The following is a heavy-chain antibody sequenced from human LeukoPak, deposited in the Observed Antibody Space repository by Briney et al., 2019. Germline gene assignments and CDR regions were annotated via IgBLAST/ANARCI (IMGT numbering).Heavy chain of an antibody. CDR1: GFTFSSYS. Sequence: GGSLRLSCAASGFTFSSYSMNWVRQAPGKGLEWVSSISSNSSYIYYADSVKGRFTISRDNAKNSLYLQMNSLRAEDTAVYYCARDLFDPFDSSGYYYFDYWGQGTLVTVSS. CDR2: ISSNSSYI. J-gene: IGHJ4*02. CDR3: ARDLFDPFDSSGYYYFDY. D-gene: IGHD3-22*01. V-gene: IGHV3-21*01.